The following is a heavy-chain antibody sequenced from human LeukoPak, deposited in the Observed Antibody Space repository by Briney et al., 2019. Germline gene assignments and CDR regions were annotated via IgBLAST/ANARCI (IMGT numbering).Heavy chain of an antibody. J-gene: IGHJ4*02. CDR2: ISYDGSNK. D-gene: IGHD4-17*01. V-gene: IGHV3-30-3*01. CDR3: ARAKARMTTVTPIDY. Sequence: GRSLRLSCAASGFTFSSYAMHWVRQAPGKGLEWVAVISYDGSNKYYADSVKGRFTISRDNSKNTLYLQMNSLRAEDTAVYNCARAKARMTTVTPIDYWGQGTLVTVSS. CDR1: GFTFSSYA.